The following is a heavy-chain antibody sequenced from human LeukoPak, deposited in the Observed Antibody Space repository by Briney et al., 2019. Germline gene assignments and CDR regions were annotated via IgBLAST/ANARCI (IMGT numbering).Heavy chain of an antibody. CDR2: IYYSGST. CDR3: ARDHYDILTGYYAFDI. J-gene: IGHJ3*02. D-gene: IGHD3-9*01. V-gene: IGHV4-59*13. CDR1: GGSISSYY. Sequence: SETLSLTCTVSGGSISSYYWSWLRQPPGKGLEWIGYIYYSGSTNYNPSLKSRVTISVDTSKNQFSLKLSSVTAADTAVYYCARDHYDILTGYYAFDIWGQGTMVTVSS.